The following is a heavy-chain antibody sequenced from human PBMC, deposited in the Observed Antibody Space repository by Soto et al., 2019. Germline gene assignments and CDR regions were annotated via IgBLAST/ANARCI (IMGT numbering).Heavy chain of an antibody. V-gene: IGHV1-2*02. CDR1: GYTFTGYY. Sequence: QVQLVQSGAEVKKPGASVKVSCKASGYTFTGYYMHWVRQAPGQGLEWMGWINPNSGGTNYAQKCQGRVTMTRDTSISTAYMELSRLRSDDTAVYYCARDKGYSSSWSSAYYYYGMDVWGQGTTVTVSS. D-gene: IGHD6-13*01. CDR3: ARDKGYSSSWSSAYYYYGMDV. J-gene: IGHJ6*02. CDR2: INPNSGGT.